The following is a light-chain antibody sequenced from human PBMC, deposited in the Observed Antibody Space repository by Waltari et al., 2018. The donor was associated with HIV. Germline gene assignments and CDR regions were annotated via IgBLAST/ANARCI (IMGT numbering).Light chain of an antibody. Sequence: IQMTQPPSSVSASIGARVTITCRASLALNNWLAWYQQRPGKAPNLLIYGASTLRSGVPSRFGGSGSGTEYTLTISNLQPEDFATYYCQQGNGFPYTFGQGTKLEMK. V-gene: IGKV1-12*01. CDR1: LALNNW. CDR2: GAS. J-gene: IGKJ2*01. CDR3: QQGNGFPYT.